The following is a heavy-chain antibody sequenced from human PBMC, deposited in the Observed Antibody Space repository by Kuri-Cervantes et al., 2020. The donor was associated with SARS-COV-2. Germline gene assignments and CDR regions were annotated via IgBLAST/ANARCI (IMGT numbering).Heavy chain of an antibody. Sequence: SETLSLTCTVSGGSISSYYWSWIRQPPGKGLEWIGYIYYSGSTNYNPSLKSRVTISVDTSKNQFFLKLSSVTAADTAVYYCARATMIVVVNGDAFDIWGQGTMVTVSS. V-gene: IGHV4-59*01. CDR2: IYYSGST. CDR1: GGSISSYY. CDR3: ARATMIVVVNGDAFDI. J-gene: IGHJ3*02. D-gene: IGHD3-22*01.